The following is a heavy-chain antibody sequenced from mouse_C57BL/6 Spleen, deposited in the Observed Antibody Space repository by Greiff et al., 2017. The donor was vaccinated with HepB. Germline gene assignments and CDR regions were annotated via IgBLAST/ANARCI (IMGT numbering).Heavy chain of an antibody. V-gene: IGHV1-78*01. CDR2: IYPRDGST. J-gene: IGHJ2*01. Sequence: VQLQQSDAELVKPGASVKISCKVSGYTFTDHTIHWMKQRPEQGLEWIGYIYPRDGSTKYNEKFKGKATLTADNSSSTAYMQLNSQTSEDSAVYFCARSYYGGEYYFDYWGQGTTLTVSS. CDR3: ARSYYGGEYYFDY. CDR1: GYTFTDHT. D-gene: IGHD1-1*01.